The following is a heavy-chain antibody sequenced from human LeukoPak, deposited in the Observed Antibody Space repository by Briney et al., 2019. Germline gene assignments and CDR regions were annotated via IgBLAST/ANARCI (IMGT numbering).Heavy chain of an antibody. J-gene: IGHJ3*02. D-gene: IGHD3-10*01. Sequence: SQTLSLTCAISGDSVSSNSAAWNWIRQSPSRGLEWLGRTYYRSKWYNDYAVSVKSRITINPDTSKNQFSLQLNSVTPEDTAVYYCARDEAHMVRGADDAFDIWGQGTMVTVSS. V-gene: IGHV6-1*01. CDR2: TYYRSKWYN. CDR1: GDSVSSNSAA. CDR3: ARDEAHMVRGADDAFDI.